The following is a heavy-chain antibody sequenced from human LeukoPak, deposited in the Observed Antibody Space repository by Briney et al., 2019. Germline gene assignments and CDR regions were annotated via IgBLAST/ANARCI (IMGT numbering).Heavy chain of an antibody. CDR1: GGTFSSYD. D-gene: IGHD5-18*01. J-gene: IGHJ6*04. Sequence: PGKVSCKASGGTFSSYDISWVLQAPGQGVEWGGGRIPLFGTANYPQKFQLRVTITADKSTSTAYMEMSSLRSEDTAVYCCASPNNPFRRYGYGDYYYGMDVWGKGNTVTVSS. CDR3: ASPNNPFRRYGYGDYYYGMDV. V-gene: IGHV1-69*06. CDR2: RIPLFGTA.